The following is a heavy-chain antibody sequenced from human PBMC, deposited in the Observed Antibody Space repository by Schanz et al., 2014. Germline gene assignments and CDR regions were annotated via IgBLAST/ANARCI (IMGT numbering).Heavy chain of an antibody. D-gene: IGHD4-17*01. CDR2: IATSSSTR. CDR3: ARDGDRFYHNYYMDV. CDR1: GFDFNSYS. V-gene: IGHV3-48*01. Sequence: EVRLVESGGGLVQPGGSLRLSCEASGFDFNSYSMNWVRQVPGKGLEWLSYIATSSSTRHYADSVKGRVTISRDNAKNSLYLQMNSLRAGDTAVYYCARDGDRFYHNYYMDVWGKGTTVTVSS. J-gene: IGHJ6*03.